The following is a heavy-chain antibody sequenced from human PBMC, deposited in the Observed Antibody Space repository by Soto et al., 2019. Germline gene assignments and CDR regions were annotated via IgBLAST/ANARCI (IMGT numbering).Heavy chain of an antibody. Sequence: ASVKVSCKASGDTVSNYGFSWVRQAPGQGLEWMGWITVSNGVTNYPQRLQGRVTMTTDTSTNTVYMELRSLRSDDTAVYYCARAPKFITTIIGYFDHWGPGTLVTVS. CDR1: GDTVSNYG. D-gene: IGHD3-22*01. CDR3: ARAPKFITTIIGYFDH. V-gene: IGHV1-18*04. CDR2: ITVSNGVT. J-gene: IGHJ4*02.